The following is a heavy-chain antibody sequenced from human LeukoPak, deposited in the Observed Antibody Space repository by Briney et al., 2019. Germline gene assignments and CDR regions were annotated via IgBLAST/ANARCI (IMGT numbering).Heavy chain of an antibody. D-gene: IGHD6-13*01. J-gene: IGHJ4*02. CDR1: GGSISSYY. Sequence: SETLSLTCTVSGGSISSYYWSWIRQPAGKGLEWIGRIYTSGSTNYNPSLKSRVTMSVDTSKNQFSLKLNSVTAADTAVYYCARDSGYSSSWYFLYWGQGTLVTVSS. CDR2: IYTSGST. V-gene: IGHV4-4*07. CDR3: ARDSGYSSSWYFLY.